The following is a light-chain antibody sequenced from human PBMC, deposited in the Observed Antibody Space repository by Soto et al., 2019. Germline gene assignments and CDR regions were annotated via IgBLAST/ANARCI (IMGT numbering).Light chain of an antibody. Sequence: EIALTQSPATLSLSPGERATLSCRASQSISDHLAWYQHKPGQAPRLLIYDASNRATGIPARFTGSGSGTDFTLTISSLEPEDFAVYYCHQRSNWPGTFGGGTKVDIK. CDR3: HQRSNWPGT. CDR2: DAS. V-gene: IGKV3-11*01. CDR1: QSISDH. J-gene: IGKJ4*01.